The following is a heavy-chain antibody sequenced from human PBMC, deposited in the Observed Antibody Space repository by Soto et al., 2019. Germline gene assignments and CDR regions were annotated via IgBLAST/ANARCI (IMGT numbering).Heavy chain of an antibody. CDR1: GDILTNNC. V-gene: IGHV5-51*01. CDR3: NGGDTDLLDS. D-gene: IGHD3-16*01. J-gene: IGHJ5*01. CDR2: IHPGDSDS. Sequence: GESLKISCNGSGDILTNNCIVGVRQMPGKGLEWMGIIHPGDSDSRYSPSFQGQVTMSVDKSINTAYLQWSNLKASDTVFFYCNGGDTDLLDSSTQG.